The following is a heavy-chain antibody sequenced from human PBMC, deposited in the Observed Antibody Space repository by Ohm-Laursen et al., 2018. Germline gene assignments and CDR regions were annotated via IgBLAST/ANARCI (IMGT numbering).Heavy chain of an antibody. CDR3: AKVYYYSGGSCYSWELTNGFDI. V-gene: IGHV3-23*01. D-gene: IGHD2-15*01. CDR1: GFTFSSYA. J-gene: IGHJ3*02. Sequence: SLRLSCAASGFTFSSYAMNWVRQAPGKGLEWVSGISGSGSRTYYADSVKGRFTISRDNSKNTVHLQMNSLRAEDTAVYYCAKVYYYSGGSCYSWELTNGFDIWGQGTMVTVSS. CDR2: ISGSGSRT.